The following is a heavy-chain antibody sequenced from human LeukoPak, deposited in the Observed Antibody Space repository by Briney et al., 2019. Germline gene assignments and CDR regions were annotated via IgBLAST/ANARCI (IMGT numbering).Heavy chain of an antibody. J-gene: IGHJ6*03. CDR3: ARARSGYYYYMDV. V-gene: IGHV4-34*01. Sequence: SETLSLTCAVYGGSFSGYYWSWIRQPPGKGLEWIGEINHSGSTNYNPSLKSRVTISVETSKNQFSQKLSSVTAADTAVYYCARARSGYYYYMDVWGKGTTVTLSS. CDR1: GGSFSGYY. D-gene: IGHD3-3*01. CDR2: INHSGST.